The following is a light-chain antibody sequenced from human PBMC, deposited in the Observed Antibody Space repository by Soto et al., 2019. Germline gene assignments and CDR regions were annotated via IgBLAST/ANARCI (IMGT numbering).Light chain of an antibody. CDR3: QQYNGYWT. J-gene: IGKJ1*01. Sequence: DIPMTQSPSTLSASVGDRVTITCRASQSISGSLAWYQQKPGKAPKLLIYEASNLKSGVPSRFSGSGSGTEYTLTISSLQHDDSASYYCQQYNGYWTFGQGTRVELK. CDR2: EAS. V-gene: IGKV1-5*03. CDR1: QSISGS.